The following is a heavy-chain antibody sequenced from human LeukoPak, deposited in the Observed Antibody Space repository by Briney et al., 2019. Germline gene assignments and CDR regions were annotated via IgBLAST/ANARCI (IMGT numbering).Heavy chain of an antibody. Sequence: SETLSLTCTVSGGSISSGSYYWSWIRQPAGKGLEWIGRIYTSGSTNYNPPLKSRVTIPVDTSKNQFSLKLSSVTAADTAVYYCARDSSGWGNGFGGLDYWGQGTLVTVSS. V-gene: IGHV4-61*02. CDR1: GGSISSGSYY. D-gene: IGHD6-19*01. CDR2: IYTSGST. CDR3: ARDSSGWGNGFGGLDY. J-gene: IGHJ4*02.